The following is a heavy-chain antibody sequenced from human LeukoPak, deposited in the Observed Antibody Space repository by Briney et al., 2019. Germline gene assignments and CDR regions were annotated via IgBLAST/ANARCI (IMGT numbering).Heavy chain of an antibody. CDR1: GGSISSGGYY. CDR2: LSPSEST. J-gene: IGHJ4*02. Sequence: SETLSLTCTVSGGSISSGGYYWGWIRQPPGKGLEWIGYLSPSESTYYNPSLKSRVTIPVDRSKNQFSLNLSSVTAADTAVYYCARTNGPSGSFYFDYWGQGTLVTVSS. V-gene: IGHV4-30-2*01. CDR3: ARTNGPSGSFYFDY. D-gene: IGHD1-26*01.